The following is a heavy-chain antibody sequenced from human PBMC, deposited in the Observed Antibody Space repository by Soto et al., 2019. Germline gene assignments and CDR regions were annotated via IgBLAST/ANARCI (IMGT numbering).Heavy chain of an antibody. J-gene: IGHJ6*02. CDR2: ISTYSGNS. Sequence: GASVKVSCKTSGYTFTNYGIGWVRQAPGQGLEWMGWISTYSGNSNYAQKLQGRVTMTTDTSTSTAYMELRSLRSDDTAVYYCARAGSTPYYAMDGWGQGTTVTVSS. CDR1: GYTFTNYG. V-gene: IGHV1-18*01. D-gene: IGHD1-26*01. CDR3: ARAGSTPYYAMDG.